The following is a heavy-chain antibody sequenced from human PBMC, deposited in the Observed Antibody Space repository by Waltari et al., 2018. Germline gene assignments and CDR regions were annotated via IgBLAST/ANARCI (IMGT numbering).Heavy chain of an antibody. V-gene: IGHV4-34*01. J-gene: IGHJ5*02. CDR3: AGLGIAAAKGFDP. CDR1: GGSFSGYY. Sequence: QVQLQQWGAGLLKPSETLSLTCAVYGGSFSGYYWSWIRQPPGKGLEWIGEINHSGSTNYNPSLKSRVTISVDTSKNQFSLKLSSVTAADTAVYYCAGLGIAAAKGFDPWGQGTLVTVSS. CDR2: INHSGST. D-gene: IGHD6-13*01.